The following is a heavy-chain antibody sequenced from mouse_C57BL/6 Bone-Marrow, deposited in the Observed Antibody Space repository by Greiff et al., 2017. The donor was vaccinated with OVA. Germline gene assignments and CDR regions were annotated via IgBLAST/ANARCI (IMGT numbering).Heavy chain of an antibody. CDR2: ISSGGSYT. CDR1: GFTFSSYG. J-gene: IGHJ1*03. CDR3: ARHAYGSPYWYFDV. V-gene: IGHV5-6*01. D-gene: IGHD1-1*01. Sequence: DVQLVESGGDLVKPGGSLKLSCAASGFTFSSYGMSWVRQTPDKRLEWVAPISSGGSYTYYPDSVKGRFTFSSDNATNTLYLRMRRLKAEETAMYESARHAYGSPYWYFDVWGTGTTVTVSS.